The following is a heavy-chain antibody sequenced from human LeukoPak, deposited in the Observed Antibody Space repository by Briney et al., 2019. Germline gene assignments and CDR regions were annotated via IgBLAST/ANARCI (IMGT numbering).Heavy chain of an antibody. V-gene: IGHV3-74*01. CDR2: INSDGSIT. J-gene: IGHJ6*02. CDR3: ARDAVDTANAV. CDR1: GFTFTTYW. D-gene: IGHD5-18*01. Sequence: GGSLRLSCAASGFTFTTYWMHWVRQAPGKGLVWVSHINSDGSITSYADSVKGRFTISRDNAKNTLYLQMNSLRAEDTAVYYCARDAVDTANAVWGQGTTATVSS.